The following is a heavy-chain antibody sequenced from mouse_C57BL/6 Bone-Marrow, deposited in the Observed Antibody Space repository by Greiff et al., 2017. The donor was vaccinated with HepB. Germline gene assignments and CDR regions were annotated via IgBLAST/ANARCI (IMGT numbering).Heavy chain of an antibody. J-gene: IGHJ4*01. CDR1: GYTFTSYW. Sequence: VQLQQPGAELVKPGASVKMSCKASGYTFTSYWITWVKQRPGQGLEWIGDIYPGSGSTNYNEKFKSKATLTVDTSSSTAYMQLSSLTSEDSAVYYCARLDTTVVAPYAMDYWGQGTSVTVSS. CDR3: ARLDTTVVAPYAMDY. V-gene: IGHV1-55*01. D-gene: IGHD1-1*01. CDR2: IYPGSGST.